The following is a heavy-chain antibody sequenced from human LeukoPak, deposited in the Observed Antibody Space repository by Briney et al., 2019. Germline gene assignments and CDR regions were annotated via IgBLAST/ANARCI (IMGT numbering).Heavy chain of an antibody. CDR1: GGSISSGGYY. CDR2: IYYSGST. CDR3: ARDSVGSSSPTGRYYYYMDV. V-gene: IGHV4-31*03. D-gene: IGHD6-6*01. Sequence: SQTLSLTCTVSGGSISSGGYYWSWIRQHPGKGLEWIGYIYYSGSTYYNPSLKSRVTISVDTSKNQFSPKLSSVTAADTAVYYCARDSVGSSSPTGRYYYYMDVWGKGTTVTVSS. J-gene: IGHJ6*03.